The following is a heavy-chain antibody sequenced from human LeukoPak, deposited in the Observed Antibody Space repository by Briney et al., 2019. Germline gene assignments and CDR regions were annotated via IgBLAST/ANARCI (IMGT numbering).Heavy chain of an antibody. CDR1: GGSISSSSYY. Sequence: PSETLSLTCTVSGGSISSSSYYWGWIRQPPGKGLEWIGSIYYSGSTYYNPSLKSRVTISVDTSKNQFSLKLSSVTAADTAVYYCASGTISSDALDIWGQGTMVTVSS. D-gene: IGHD3-3*01. V-gene: IGHV4-39*01. CDR2: IYYSGST. CDR3: ASGTISSDALDI. J-gene: IGHJ3*02.